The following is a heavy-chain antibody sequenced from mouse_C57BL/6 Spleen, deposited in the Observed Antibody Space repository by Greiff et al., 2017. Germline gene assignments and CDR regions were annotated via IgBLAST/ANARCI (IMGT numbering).Heavy chain of an antibody. CDR3: ARSYGYFDY. J-gene: IGHJ2*01. D-gene: IGHD1-1*02. V-gene: IGHV1-64*01. Sequence: QVQLQQPGAELVKPGASVKLSCKASGYTFTSYWMHWVKQRPGQGLEWIGMIHPNSGSTNYNEKFRSKATFTVDKSSSPAYMQLSSLTSEDSAVYYCARSYGYFDYWGQGTTLTVSS. CDR1: GYTFTSYW. CDR2: IHPNSGST.